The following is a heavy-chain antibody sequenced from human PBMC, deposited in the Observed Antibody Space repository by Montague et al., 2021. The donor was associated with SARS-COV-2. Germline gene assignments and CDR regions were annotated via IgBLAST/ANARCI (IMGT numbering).Heavy chain of an antibody. CDR3: SRPGEGVVPAPILGVGPYYSYFYMDV. Sequence: SETLSLTCAVYGGSFSGYYWNWIRQPPGKGLEWIGEINYSGSANYNPSLKRRVAISVDTSKNQFSLKLNSVTAADTAVYYCSRPGEGVVPAPILGVGPYYSYFYMDVWGKGATVTVSS. CDR2: INYSGSA. D-gene: IGHD2-2*02. J-gene: IGHJ6*03. CDR1: GGSFSGYY. V-gene: IGHV4-34*01.